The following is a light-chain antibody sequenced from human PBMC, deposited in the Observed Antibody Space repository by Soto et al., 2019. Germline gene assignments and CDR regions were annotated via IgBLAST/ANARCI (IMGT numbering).Light chain of an antibody. CDR2: KVS. CDR1: QSLVYSDGNTY. CDR3: MQATHGPPMYT. Sequence: DVVMTQSPLSLPVTLGQPASISCRSSQSLVYSDGNTYLNWFQQRPGQSPRRLIYKVSNRDSGVPDRFSGSGSGTNFTLKISRVDAEDVGVYYCMQATHGPPMYTFGQGTKLAIK. J-gene: IGKJ2*01. V-gene: IGKV2-30*01.